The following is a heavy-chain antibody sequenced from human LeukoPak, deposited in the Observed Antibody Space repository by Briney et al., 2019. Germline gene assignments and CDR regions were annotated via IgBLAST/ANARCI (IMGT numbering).Heavy chain of an antibody. Sequence: ASVKVSRKASGYTFTSYDINWVRQATGQGLEWTGWMNPNSGNTGYAQKFQGRVTMTRNTSISTAYMELSSLRSEDTAVYYCARSRRGGSKYYFDYWGQGTLVTVSS. CDR1: GYTFTSYD. CDR2: MNPNSGNT. V-gene: IGHV1-8*01. CDR3: ARSRRGGSKYYFDY. D-gene: IGHD1-26*01. J-gene: IGHJ4*02.